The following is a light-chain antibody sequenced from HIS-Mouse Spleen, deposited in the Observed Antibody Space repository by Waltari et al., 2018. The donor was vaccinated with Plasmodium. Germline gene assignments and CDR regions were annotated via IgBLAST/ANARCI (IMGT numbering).Light chain of an antibody. CDR2: YNADSVK. J-gene: IGLJ3*02. CDR1: SDINVGSYK. V-gene: IGLV5-37*01. CDR3: VIWPSNASGV. Sequence: QPVLTQPPSYSASPGESATHPCTFPSDINVGSYKVYCYLQNPVSPPRDLLYYNADSVKRQCSGVPSRISGSKDASANTVLFLSSGLQAEYEADYYCVIWPSNASGVFGGGTQLTVL.